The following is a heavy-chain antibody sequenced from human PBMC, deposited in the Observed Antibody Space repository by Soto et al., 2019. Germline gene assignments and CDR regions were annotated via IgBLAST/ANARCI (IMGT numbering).Heavy chain of an antibody. J-gene: IGHJ4*02. CDR3: ARPRGTTGTTT. Sequence: GGSLRLSCAASGFTFSSYSMNWVRQAPRKGLEWVSYISSSSSTIYYADSVKGRFTISRDNAKNALYLQMNSLRAEYTAVYYCARPRGTTGTTTRGQGTLVTVPS. V-gene: IGHV3-48*01. CDR1: GFTFSSYS. D-gene: IGHD1-1*01. CDR2: ISSSSSTI.